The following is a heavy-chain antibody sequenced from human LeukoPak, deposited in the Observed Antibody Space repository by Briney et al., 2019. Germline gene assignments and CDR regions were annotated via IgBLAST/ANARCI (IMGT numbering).Heavy chain of an antibody. V-gene: IGHV4-34*01. CDR3: ARGGNGWYFDL. CDR2: TSHRGST. CDR1: GGSFSAYY. Sequence: SETLSLTCAVYGGSFSAYYWSWIHQPPGKGLEWIGETSHRGSTNYDPSLKSRVTISVDTSKNQFSLKLSSVTAADTAVYYCARGGNGWYFDLWGRGTLVTVSS. D-gene: IGHD1-14*01. J-gene: IGHJ2*01.